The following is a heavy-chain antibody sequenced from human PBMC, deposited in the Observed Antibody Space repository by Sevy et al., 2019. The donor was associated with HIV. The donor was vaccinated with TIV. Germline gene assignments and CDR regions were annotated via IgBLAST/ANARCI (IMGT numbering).Heavy chain of an antibody. J-gene: IGHJ4*02. CDR1: EYIFTAYY. Sequence: ASVKVSCKASEYIFTAYYIHWVRQAPGQGLEWIGWINPKSGGTSYSQTFQGRVTLTRDTSISSASMELRRLRSDDTAVYYCARGNGGYDLYFDYWGQGTLVTVSS. V-gene: IGHV1-2*02. D-gene: IGHD5-12*01. CDR3: ARGNGGYDLYFDY. CDR2: INPKSGGT.